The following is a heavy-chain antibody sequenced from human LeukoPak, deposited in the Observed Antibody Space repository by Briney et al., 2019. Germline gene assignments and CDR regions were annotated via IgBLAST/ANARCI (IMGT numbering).Heavy chain of an antibody. V-gene: IGHV4-59*11. J-gene: IGHJ5*02. CDR3: ARDRAPVTMIRGAPGGFDP. Sequence: SETLSLTCTVSGGSISSHFWSWIPEPPGKGLEWIGYMFYSGSTNYTPSLKSRVTISVDASKNQFSLKLTSVSAADPAVYYCARDRAPVTMIRGAPGGFDPWGQGTLVTVSS. CDR1: GGSISSHF. CDR2: MFYSGST. D-gene: IGHD3-10*01.